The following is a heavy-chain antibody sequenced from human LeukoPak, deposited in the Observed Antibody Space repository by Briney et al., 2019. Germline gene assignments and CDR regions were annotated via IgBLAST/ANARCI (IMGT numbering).Heavy chain of an antibody. Sequence: ASVKVSCKASGYTFTSYYMHWVRQAPGQGLEWMGWINPNSGGTNYAQKFQGWVTMTRDTSISTAYMELSRLRSDDTAVYYCARGPMVRGVIIGSAPYGMDVWGQGTTVTVSS. D-gene: IGHD3-10*01. V-gene: IGHV1-2*04. CDR1: GYTFTSYY. CDR2: INPNSGGT. CDR3: ARGPMVRGVIIGSAPYGMDV. J-gene: IGHJ6*02.